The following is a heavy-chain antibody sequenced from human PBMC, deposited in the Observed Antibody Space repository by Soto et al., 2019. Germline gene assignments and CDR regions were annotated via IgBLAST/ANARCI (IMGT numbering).Heavy chain of an antibody. D-gene: IGHD3-9*01. J-gene: IGHJ3*02. Sequence: PGGSLRLSCAASGFTFNSYYMTWVRQAPGKGLEWVANIRQDGSTYYADSVKGRLTISRDNSKNTLYLQMNSLRAEGTAVYYCAKDYDILTGPHNDAFDIWGQGTMVTVSS. CDR1: GFTFNSYY. V-gene: IGHV3-23*01. CDR3: AKDYDILTGPHNDAFDI. CDR2: IRQDGST.